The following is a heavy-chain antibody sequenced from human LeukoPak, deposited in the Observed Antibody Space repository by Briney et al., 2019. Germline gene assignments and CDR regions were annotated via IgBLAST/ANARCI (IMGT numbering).Heavy chain of an antibody. CDR2: IKSKTDGETT. J-gene: IGHJ3*02. CDR1: GLTFSNAW. Sequence: GGPLRLSCVASGLTFSNAWMSWVRQAPGKGLEWVGRIKSKTDGETTDYAAPVKGRFTISRDDSKNTLYLQLNRLNIGDTAVYYCITDPGAWAPIWGQGTMVTVSS. V-gene: IGHV3-15*01. CDR3: ITDPGAWAPI. D-gene: IGHD1-26*01.